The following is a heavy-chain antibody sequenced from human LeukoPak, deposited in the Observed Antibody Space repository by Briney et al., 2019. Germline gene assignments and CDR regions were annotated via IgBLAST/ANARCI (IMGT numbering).Heavy chain of an antibody. D-gene: IGHD2-21*01. V-gene: IGHV3-9*01. CDR3: AKDNGILTQGFDY. J-gene: IGHJ4*02. Sequence: PGGSLRLSCAASGFTFDDYAMHWVRQAPGKGLEWVSGISWNSGSIGYADSVKGRFTISRDNAKNSLYLQMNSLRAEDTALYYCAKDNGILTQGFDYWGQGTLVTVSS. CDR2: ISWNSGSI. CDR1: GFTFDDYA.